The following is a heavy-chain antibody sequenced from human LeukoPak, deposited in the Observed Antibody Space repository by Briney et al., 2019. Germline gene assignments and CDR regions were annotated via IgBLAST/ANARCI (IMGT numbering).Heavy chain of an antibody. Sequence: SETLSLTCTVSGGSISSSSYYWGWIRQPPGKGLEWIGSIYYSGSTYYNPSLKSRVTIPADTSKNQFSLKLSSVTAADTAVYYCARRQSYYYGSGAWGQGTLVTVSS. V-gene: IGHV4-39*01. J-gene: IGHJ5*02. D-gene: IGHD3-10*01. CDR3: ARRQSYYYGSGA. CDR1: GGSISSSSYY. CDR2: IYYSGST.